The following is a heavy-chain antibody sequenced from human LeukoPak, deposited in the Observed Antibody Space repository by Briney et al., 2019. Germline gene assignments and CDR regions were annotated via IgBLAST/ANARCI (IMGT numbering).Heavy chain of an antibody. CDR2: ISGNGRDI. Sequence: GGSLRLACAASGFTFSDNYMTWVRQAPGRGLEWLSYISGNGRDIQYVDSVKGRFTISRDNAKNSLYLQMNSLRAEDTAVYYCAREVQTTWIQVLDNWGQGTLVTVSS. D-gene: IGHD5-18*01. CDR1: GFTFSDNY. CDR3: AREVQTTWIQVLDN. V-gene: IGHV3-11*04. J-gene: IGHJ4*02.